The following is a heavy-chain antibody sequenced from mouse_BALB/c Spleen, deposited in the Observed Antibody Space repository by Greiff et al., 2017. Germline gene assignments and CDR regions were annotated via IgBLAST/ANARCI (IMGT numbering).Heavy chain of an antibody. CDR3: ARSDILGRDYAMDY. D-gene: IGHD4-1*01. Sequence: VKLVESGAELAKPGASVKMSCKASGYTFTSYWMHWVKQRPGQGLEWIGYINPSTGYTEYNQKFKDKATLTADKSSSTAYMQLSSLTSEDSAVYYCARSDILGRDYAMDYWGQGTSVTVSS. CDR1: GYTFTSYW. CDR2: INPSTGYT. J-gene: IGHJ4*01. V-gene: IGHV1-7*01.